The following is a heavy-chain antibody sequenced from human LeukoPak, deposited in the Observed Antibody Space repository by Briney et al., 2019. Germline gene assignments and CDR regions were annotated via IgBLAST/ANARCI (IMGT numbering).Heavy chain of an antibody. V-gene: IGHV3-30*02. CDR2: IRYDGSNK. J-gene: IGHJ4*02. CDR3: AKEGVGATPSLYYFDY. CDR1: GFTVSRNY. D-gene: IGHD1-26*01. Sequence: GGSLRLSCAASGFTVSRNYMSWVRQAPGKGLEWVAFIRYDGSNKYYADSVKGRFTISRDNSKNTLYLQMNSLRAEDTAVYYCAKEGVGATPSLYYFDYWGQGTLVTVSS.